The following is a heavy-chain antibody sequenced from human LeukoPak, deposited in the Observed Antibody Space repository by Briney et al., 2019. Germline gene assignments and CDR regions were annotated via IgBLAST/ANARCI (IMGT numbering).Heavy chain of an antibody. CDR2: IYYGVTT. Sequence: PSETLSLICTVPGGSISSSSYYWGWIRQPPGKGLEWIGSIYYGVTTYYNPSLKSRVTISVDTSKNQLSLELRSVTAADTAVYYCVSGLVSKPDFDYWGQGTLVTVSS. CDR3: VSGLVSKPDFDY. V-gene: IGHV4-39*01. D-gene: IGHD3/OR15-3a*01. CDR1: GGSISSSSYY. J-gene: IGHJ4*02.